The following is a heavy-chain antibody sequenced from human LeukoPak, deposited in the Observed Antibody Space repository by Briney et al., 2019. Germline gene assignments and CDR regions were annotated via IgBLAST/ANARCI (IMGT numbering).Heavy chain of an antibody. Sequence: GGSLRLSCAASGFTFSSYGMLWVRQAPGMGLEWVAFIWFDENRTYYADSVKGRFTISRDNSKNTLYLQMNSLRPEDTAVYYCAKDPQYSTSEVDHWGQGTLVTVSS. V-gene: IGHV3-30*02. CDR3: AKDPQYSTSEVDH. CDR2: IWFDENRT. J-gene: IGHJ4*02. CDR1: GFTFSSYG. D-gene: IGHD2/OR15-2a*01.